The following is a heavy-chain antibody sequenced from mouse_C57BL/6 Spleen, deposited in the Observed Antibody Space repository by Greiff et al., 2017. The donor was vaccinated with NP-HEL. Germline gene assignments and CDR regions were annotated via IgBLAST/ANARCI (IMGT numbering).Heavy chain of an antibody. CDR2: IYPGSGST. CDR3: ARSGYYGSSNEGYFDV. J-gene: IGHJ1*03. Sequence: QVQLQQPGAELVKPGASVKMSCKASGYTFTSYWITWVKQRPGQGLEWIGDIYPGSGSTNYNDKFKSKATLTVDTSSSTTYMQLSSLTSEDSAVYYCARSGYYGSSNEGYFDVWGTGTTVTVSS. D-gene: IGHD1-1*01. CDR1: GYTFTSYW. V-gene: IGHV1-55*01.